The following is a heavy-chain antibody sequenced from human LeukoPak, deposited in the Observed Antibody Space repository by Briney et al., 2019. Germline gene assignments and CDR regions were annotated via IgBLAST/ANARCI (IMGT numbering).Heavy chain of an antibody. J-gene: IGHJ6*03. Sequence: PGGSLRLSCAASGFTFSDYWMHWVRQAPGKGLLWVSYVTGDGSGSGYADSLKGRFTISRDNAKNSLYLQMNSLRAEDTAVYYCASCTNGVCRNYYYYMDVWGKGTTVTVSS. CDR2: VTGDGSGS. V-gene: IGHV3-74*01. CDR1: GFTFSDYW. D-gene: IGHD2-8*01. CDR3: ASCTNGVCRNYYYYMDV.